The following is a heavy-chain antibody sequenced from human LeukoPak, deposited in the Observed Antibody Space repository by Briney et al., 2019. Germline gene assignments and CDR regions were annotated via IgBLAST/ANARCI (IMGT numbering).Heavy chain of an antibody. Sequence: GESLRISCKCSGFDFTAYRIACVQQIPGEGLEWMGNIYPGGSNGRYSPSFQGQVTMSADKSITTVYLQWSSLKASDTAMYYCARHFHSAWFGFWGQGSLVTVSS. J-gene: IGHJ4*02. D-gene: IGHD5-18*01. CDR1: GFDFTAYR. V-gene: IGHV5-51*07. CDR2: IYPGGSNG. CDR3: ARHFHSAWFGF.